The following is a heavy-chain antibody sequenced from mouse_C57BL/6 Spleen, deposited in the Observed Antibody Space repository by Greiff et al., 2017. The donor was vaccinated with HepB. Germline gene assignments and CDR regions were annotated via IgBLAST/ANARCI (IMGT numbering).Heavy chain of an antibody. J-gene: IGHJ2*01. D-gene: IGHD2-1*01. V-gene: IGHV1-55*01. Sequence: QVQLQQPGAELVKPGASVKMSCKASGYTFTSYWITWVKQRPGQGLEWIGDIYPGSGSTNYNEKFKSKATLTVDTSSSTAYMQLSSLTSEDSAVYYCAIYYGNYVRFDYWGQGTTLTVSS. CDR3: AIYYGNYVRFDY. CDR2: IYPGSGST. CDR1: GYTFTSYW.